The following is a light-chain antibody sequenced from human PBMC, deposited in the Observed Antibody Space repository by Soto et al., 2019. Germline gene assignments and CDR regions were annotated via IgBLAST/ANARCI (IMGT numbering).Light chain of an antibody. CDR2: DVS. Sequence: QSALTQPRSVSGSPGQSVTISCTGTSSDVGGYNYVSWYQQHPGKAPKLIYDVSKRPSGVPDRFSGSKSGNTASLTISGLQAEDEADYYCCSYAGSYTYVFGTGTKLTVL. V-gene: IGLV2-11*01. J-gene: IGLJ1*01. CDR1: SSDVGGYNY. CDR3: CSYAGSYTYV.